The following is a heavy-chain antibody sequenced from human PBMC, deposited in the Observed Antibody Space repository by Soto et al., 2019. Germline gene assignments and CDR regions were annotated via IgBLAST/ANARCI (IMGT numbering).Heavy chain of an antibody. D-gene: IGHD2-15*01. Sequence: SVKVSCKASGGTFSSYAISWVRQAPGQGLEWMGGIIPIFGTANYAQKFQGRVTITADESTSTAYMALTSLRSEDTAVYYCARAQRGGSLTYDYWGQGTLVTVSS. V-gene: IGHV1-69*13. CDR2: IIPIFGTA. CDR3: ARAQRGGSLTYDY. J-gene: IGHJ4*02. CDR1: GGTFSSYA.